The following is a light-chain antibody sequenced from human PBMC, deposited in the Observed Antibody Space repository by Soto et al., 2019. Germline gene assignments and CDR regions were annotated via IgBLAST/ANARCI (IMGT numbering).Light chain of an antibody. V-gene: IGLV2-14*01. CDR2: DVS. CDR3: TSYTRSSTYV. J-gene: IGLJ1*01. CDR1: NSDVGGYNY. Sequence: QSALTQPASVSGSPGQSITISCTGTNSDVGGYNYVSWYQQHPGKAPKPMIYDVSNRPSGVSNRFSGSKSGNTASLTISGLQAEDEADYYCTSYTRSSTYVFGTGTKLTVL.